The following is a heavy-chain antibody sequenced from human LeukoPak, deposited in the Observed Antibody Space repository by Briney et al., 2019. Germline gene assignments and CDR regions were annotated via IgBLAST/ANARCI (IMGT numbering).Heavy chain of an antibody. Sequence: SETLSLTCTVSGYSISSGYYWGWIRQPPGKGLEWIGSIYHSGSTYYNPSLKSRVTISVDTSKNQFSLKLSSVTAADTAVYYCASPPNYYDSSGYPWAFDYWGQGTPVTVSS. CDR1: GYSISSGYY. J-gene: IGHJ4*02. CDR3: ASPPNYYDSSGYPWAFDY. V-gene: IGHV4-38-2*02. D-gene: IGHD3-22*01. CDR2: IYHSGST.